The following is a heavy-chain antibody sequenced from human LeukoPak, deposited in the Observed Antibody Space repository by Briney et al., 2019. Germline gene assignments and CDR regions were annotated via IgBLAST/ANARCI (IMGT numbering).Heavy chain of an antibody. J-gene: IGHJ3*02. CDR3: AGTYYYDSSGFTRGAFDI. D-gene: IGHD3-22*01. V-gene: IGHV5-51*01. CDR1: GYSFTSYW. Sequence: GESLKISCKGSGYSFTSYWIGRVRQMPGKGLEWMGIIYPGDSDTRYSPSFQGQVTISADKSISTAYLQWSSLKAPDTAMYYCAGTYYYDSSGFTRGAFDIWGQGTMVTVSS. CDR2: IYPGDSDT.